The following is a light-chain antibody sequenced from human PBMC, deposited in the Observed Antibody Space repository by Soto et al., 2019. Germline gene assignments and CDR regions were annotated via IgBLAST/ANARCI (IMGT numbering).Light chain of an antibody. CDR2: EVS. J-gene: IGLJ2*01. CDR1: SSDVGAYTY. V-gene: IGLV2-14*01. CDR3: SSYPTSNTLV. Sequence: QSALTQPASVSVSPGQSITISCTGTSSDVGAYTYVSWYQQHPGKAPKLMIFEVSDRPSGVSNRFSGSKSGNTASLTISGLQAEDEADYYCSSYPTSNTLVFGGGTKLTVL.